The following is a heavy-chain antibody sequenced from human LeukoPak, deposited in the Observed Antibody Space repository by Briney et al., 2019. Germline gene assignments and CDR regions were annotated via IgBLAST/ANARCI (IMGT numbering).Heavy chain of an antibody. V-gene: IGHV3-7*01. J-gene: IGHJ4*02. CDR1: GFTFSSYW. D-gene: IGHD3-22*01. CDR3: ARRRYYYDSSGKTYYFDY. CDR2: IKQDGSEK. Sequence: GGSLRLSCAASGFTFSSYWMSWVRQAPGKGLEWVANIKQDGSEKYYVDSVKGRFTISRDNAKNSLYLQMNSLRAEDTAVYYCARRRYYYDSSGKTYYFDYWGQGTLDTVSS.